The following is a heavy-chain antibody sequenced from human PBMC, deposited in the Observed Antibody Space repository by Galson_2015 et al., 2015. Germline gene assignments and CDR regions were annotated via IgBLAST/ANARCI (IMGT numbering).Heavy chain of an antibody. CDR1: GLTFSSYA. V-gene: IGHV3-23*01. CDR2: IGASGSRT. D-gene: IGHD5-24*01. J-gene: IGHJ4*02. CDR3: AKVTQRWLQILIDY. Sequence: SLRLSCAASGLTFSSYAMTWVRQAPGKGLEWVSSIGASGSRTYYADSVKGRFTNSRDSSKNTLFLQMNSLRADDTAVYYCAKVTQRWLQILIDYWGQGALVTVSS.